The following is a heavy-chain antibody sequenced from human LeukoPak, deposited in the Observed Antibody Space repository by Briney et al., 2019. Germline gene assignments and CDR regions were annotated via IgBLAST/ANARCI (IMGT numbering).Heavy chain of an antibody. CDR3: AKGDHHYDTSGDYYMDV. Sequence: GGSLRLSCAASGFTFSSYAMSWVRQAPGKGLEWVSVISGNGGSTHYADSVKGRFTISRDNSKNTLYLQMSSLRAEDTAVYYCAKGDHHYDTSGDYYMDVWGKGTTVTVSS. CDR1: GFTFSSYA. V-gene: IGHV3-23*01. CDR2: ISGNGGST. D-gene: IGHD3-22*01. J-gene: IGHJ6*03.